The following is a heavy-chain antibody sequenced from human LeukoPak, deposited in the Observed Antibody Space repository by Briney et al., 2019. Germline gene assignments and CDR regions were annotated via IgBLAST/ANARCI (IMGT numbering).Heavy chain of an antibody. CDR3: ARGSRGVGATTIDY. CDR1: GYSISSGYY. CDR2: IYHSGST. Sequence: SETLSLTCAVSGYSISSGYYWGWIRQPPGKGLGWIGSIYHSGSTYYNPSLKSRVTISVDTSKNQFSLKLSSVTAADTAVYYCARGSRGVGATTIDYWGQGTLVTVSS. D-gene: IGHD1-26*01. J-gene: IGHJ4*02. V-gene: IGHV4-38-2*01.